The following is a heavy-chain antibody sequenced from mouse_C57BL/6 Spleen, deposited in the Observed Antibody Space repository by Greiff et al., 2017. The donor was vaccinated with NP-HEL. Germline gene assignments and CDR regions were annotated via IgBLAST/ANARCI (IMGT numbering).Heavy chain of an antibody. V-gene: IGHV1-53*01. Sequence: VQLQQSGTELVKPGASVKLSCKASGYTFTSYWMHWVKQRPGQGLEWIGNINPSNGGTNYNEKFKSKATLTVDKSSSTAYMQLSSLTSEDSAVYYCARRGYDYDGEWYFDVWGTGTTVTVSS. CDR3: ARRGYDYDGEWYFDV. J-gene: IGHJ1*03. D-gene: IGHD2-4*01. CDR1: GYTFTSYW. CDR2: INPSNGGT.